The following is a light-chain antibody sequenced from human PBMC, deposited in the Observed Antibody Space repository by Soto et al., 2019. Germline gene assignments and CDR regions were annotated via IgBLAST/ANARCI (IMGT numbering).Light chain of an antibody. Sequence: IVLTQSPGALSLSPGERATLSCRASQSVSSSYLAWYQQKPRQAPRLLIYGASSRATGIPDRFSGSGSGTDFTLTISRLEPEDFAVYYCQQYGSSPLTFGGGTKVDIK. V-gene: IGKV3-20*01. CDR1: QSVSSSY. CDR3: QQYGSSPLT. J-gene: IGKJ4*01. CDR2: GAS.